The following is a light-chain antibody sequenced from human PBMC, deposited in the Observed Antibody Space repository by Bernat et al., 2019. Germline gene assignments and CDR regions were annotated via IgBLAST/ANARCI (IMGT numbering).Light chain of an antibody. V-gene: IGLV2-8*01. J-gene: IGLJ2*01. CDR3: ASYAGNGNEI. CDR2: DVD. CDR1: SSDIGGYNF. Sequence: QSALTQPPSASGSPGQSVTISCSGTSSDIGGYNFVSWYQQHPGKAPKLLIFDVDKRPSGVTGRFSGSKSANTASLTVSGLQADDEADYYCASYAGNGNEIFGGGTKLTVL.